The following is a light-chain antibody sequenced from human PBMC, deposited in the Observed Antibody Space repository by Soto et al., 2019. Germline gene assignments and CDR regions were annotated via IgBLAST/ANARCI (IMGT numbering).Light chain of an antibody. V-gene: IGKV1-5*01. CDR1: QSVSDW. CDR2: DAS. Sequence: DIQMTQSTSTLSASVGDTVPVPSRASQSVSDWLDWYQQKPGEDPKLLIYDASDLPRGVPPRVSGSGSGTKFTLTIASLQPDDFATYYCQQYETFSGTFGPGTKWIS. CDR3: QQYETFSGT. J-gene: IGKJ1*01.